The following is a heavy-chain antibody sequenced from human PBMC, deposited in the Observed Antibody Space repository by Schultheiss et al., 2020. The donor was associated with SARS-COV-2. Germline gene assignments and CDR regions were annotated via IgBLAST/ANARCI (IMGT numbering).Heavy chain of an antibody. CDR3: ARDYCGGDCYSDY. D-gene: IGHD2-21*01. J-gene: IGHJ4*02. CDR1: GFTFSSYE. Sequence: GGSLRLSCAASGFTFSSYEMNWVRQAPGKGLEWVSYISSSSSYIYYADSVKGRFTISRDNAKNSLYLQMNSLRAEDTAVYYCARDYCGGDCYSDYWGQGTLVTVSS. CDR2: ISSSSSYI. V-gene: IGHV3-21*05.